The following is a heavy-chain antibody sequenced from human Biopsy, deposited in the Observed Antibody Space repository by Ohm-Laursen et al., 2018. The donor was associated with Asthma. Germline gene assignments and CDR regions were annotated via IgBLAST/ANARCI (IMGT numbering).Heavy chain of an antibody. J-gene: IGHJ4*02. CDR3: ARARETTNYGDSDFDI. CDR2: INPSGAGT. CDR1: GFSFDNYF. Sequence: ASVKVSCKTSGFSFDNYFMHWVRQAPGQGLEWMGIINPSGAGTRYAERFRGRLIVTRDASTRTAFMDLRSLRSDDTAIYFCARARETTNYGDSDFDIWGQGTLITVSS. V-gene: IGHV1-46*02. D-gene: IGHD2-8*01.